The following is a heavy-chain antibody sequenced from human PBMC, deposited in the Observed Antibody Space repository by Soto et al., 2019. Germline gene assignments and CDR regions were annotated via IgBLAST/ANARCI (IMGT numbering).Heavy chain of an antibody. Sequence: GASVKVSCKVSGYTLTELSMHWVRQAPGKGLEWMGGFDPEDGETIYAQKFQGRVTMTEDTSTDTAYMELSSLRSEDTAVYYCARLDSGYDLSPIHYWGQGTLVTVSS. CDR1: GYTLTELS. D-gene: IGHD5-12*01. V-gene: IGHV1-24*01. CDR2: FDPEDGET. CDR3: ARLDSGYDLSPIHY. J-gene: IGHJ4*02.